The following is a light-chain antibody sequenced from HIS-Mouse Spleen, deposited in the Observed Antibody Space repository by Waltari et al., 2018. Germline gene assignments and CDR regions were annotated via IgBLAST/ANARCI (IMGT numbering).Light chain of an antibody. J-gene: IGLJ2*01. CDR3: SSYTSSSFNVV. CDR1: RSDVGVYNY. CDR2: DVS. Sequence: QSALTQPASVSGSPGQSIPISCTGTRSDVGVYNYVSWYQQHPGKAPKLMIYDVSNRPSGVSNRFSGSKSGNTASLTISGLQAEDEADYYCSSYTSSSFNVVFGGGTKLTVL. V-gene: IGLV2-14*03.